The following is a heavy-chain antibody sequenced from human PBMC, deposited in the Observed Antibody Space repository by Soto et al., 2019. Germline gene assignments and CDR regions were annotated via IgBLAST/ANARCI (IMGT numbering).Heavy chain of an antibody. CDR1: GYTFTTYY. V-gene: IGHV1-46*01. D-gene: IGHD3-3*01. Sequence: ASVKVSCKASGYTFTTYYIHWVRQAPGQGLEWMGIFNPSGGSASFAQKFQGRITMTRDSSTSTVYMELSSLRSDDTAVYYCARDSSMTLFGVVGFDYYKFYSLAVWGQGTTVTVSS. CDR2: FNPSGGSA. J-gene: IGHJ6*02. CDR3: ARDSSMTLFGVVGFDYYKFYSLAV.